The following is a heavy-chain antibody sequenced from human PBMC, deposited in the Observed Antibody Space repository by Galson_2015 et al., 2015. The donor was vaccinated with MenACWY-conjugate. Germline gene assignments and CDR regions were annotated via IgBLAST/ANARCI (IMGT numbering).Heavy chain of an antibody. CDR2: IYYSGST. J-gene: IGHJ3*02. D-gene: IGHD2-2*01. V-gene: IGHV4-39*01. Sequence: ETLSLTCPVSGGSISSSSYYWDWIRQPPGRGLEWIGTIYYSGSTYYNSSLKSRVTISVDTSQNQFSLNLSSVTAADTAMYYCARHDRTAPARSGASDIWGRGTMVTVSS. CDR1: GGSISSSSYY. CDR3: ARHDRTAPARSGASDI.